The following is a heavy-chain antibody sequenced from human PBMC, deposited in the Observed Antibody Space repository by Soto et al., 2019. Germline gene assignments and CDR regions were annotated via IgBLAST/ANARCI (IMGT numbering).Heavy chain of an antibody. CDR3: ARVNGCAGDCYSGLLDY. J-gene: IGHJ4*02. V-gene: IGHV3-33*01. Sequence: RGSLRLSCAESGFSFSSYDMHWVRQAPGKGLEWLALIWYDGSKELYADAVKGRFTISRDNSKNTAYLQMNSLRAEDTAVYFCARVNGCAGDCYSGLLDYWGQGTLVTVSS. D-gene: IGHD2-21*01. CDR2: IWYDGSKE. CDR1: GFSFSSYD.